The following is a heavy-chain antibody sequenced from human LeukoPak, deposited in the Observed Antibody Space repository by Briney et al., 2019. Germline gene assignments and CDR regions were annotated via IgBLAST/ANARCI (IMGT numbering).Heavy chain of an antibody. Sequence: SETLSPTCAVYGGSFSGYYWSWIRQPPGKGLEWIGEINHSGSTNYNPSLKSRVTISVDTSKNQFSLKLSSVTAADTAVYYCARGGLRVWYSSGWHWFDPWGQGTLVTVSS. CDR3: ARGGLRVWYSSGWHWFDP. CDR1: GGSFSGYY. J-gene: IGHJ5*02. V-gene: IGHV4-34*01. D-gene: IGHD6-19*01. CDR2: INHSGST.